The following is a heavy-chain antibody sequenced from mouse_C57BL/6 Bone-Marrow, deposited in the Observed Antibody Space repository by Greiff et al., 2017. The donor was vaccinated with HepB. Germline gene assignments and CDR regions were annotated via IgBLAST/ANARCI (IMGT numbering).Heavy chain of an antibody. J-gene: IGHJ3*01. Sequence: EVQLQQSGAELVRPGASVKLSCTASGFNIKDDYMHWVKQRPAQGLEWIGWIDPENGDTEYASKFQGKATITADTSTNTASLQLSSLTSEDTAVYYCTTAYYSNYVSVLWFAYWGQGTRVTVSA. V-gene: IGHV14-4*01. CDR3: TTAYYSNYVSVLWFAY. D-gene: IGHD2-5*01. CDR1: GFNIKDDY. CDR2: IDPENGDT.